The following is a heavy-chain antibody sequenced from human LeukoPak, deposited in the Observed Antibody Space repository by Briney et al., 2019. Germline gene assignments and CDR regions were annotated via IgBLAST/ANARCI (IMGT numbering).Heavy chain of an antibody. CDR3: AKAILRSCSGASCYPLDY. Sequence: AGGSLRPSCEASGFTFSSYAMTWVRQVPEKGLEWVSAISDNGATYHADSVRGRFTISRDNSKNTLYLQMNSLRVEDTAIYYCAKAILRSCSGASCYPLDYWGQGTLVTVSS. CDR2: ISDNGAT. CDR1: GFTFSSYA. J-gene: IGHJ4*02. V-gene: IGHV3-23*01. D-gene: IGHD2-15*01.